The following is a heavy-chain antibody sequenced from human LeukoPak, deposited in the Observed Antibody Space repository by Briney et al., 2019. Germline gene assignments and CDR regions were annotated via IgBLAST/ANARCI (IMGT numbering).Heavy chain of an antibody. V-gene: IGHV4-31*03. CDR2: IYYTGST. CDR3: ARDPLPAANYWYFDL. D-gene: IGHD2-2*01. CDR1: GGSISSSSYY. Sequence: ASETLSLTCTVSGGSISSSSYYWGWIRQHPGQGLEWIGYIYYTGSTYYNPSLKSRVTISVDTSKNQFSLKLSSVTAANTAVYYCARDPLPAANYWYFDLWGRGTLVTVSS. J-gene: IGHJ2*01.